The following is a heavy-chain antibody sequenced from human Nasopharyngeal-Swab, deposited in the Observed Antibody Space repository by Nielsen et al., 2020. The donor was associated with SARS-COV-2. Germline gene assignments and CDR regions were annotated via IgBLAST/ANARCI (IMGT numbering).Heavy chain of an antibody. CDR1: CYTFTSYY. CDR3: ARDPDQLPPSYPDY. CDR2: INPNSGGT. Sequence: ASAKVFCQDSCYTFTSYYMLLVRQAPGQGLEWMGWINPNSGGTNYAQKFQGRVTMTRDTSISTAYMELSRLRSDDTAVYYCARDPDQLPPSYPDYWGQGTLVTVSS. V-gene: IGHV1-2*02. J-gene: IGHJ4*02. D-gene: IGHD2-2*01.